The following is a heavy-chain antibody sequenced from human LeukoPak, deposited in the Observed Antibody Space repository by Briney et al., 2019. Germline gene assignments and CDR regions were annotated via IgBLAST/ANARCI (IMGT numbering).Heavy chain of an antibody. D-gene: IGHD2/OR15-2a*01. CDR1: GFTFSSYA. V-gene: IGHV3-21*01. CDR3: ARDSYYYAGDY. Sequence: GGTLRLSCAASGFTFSSYAMYWVRQAPGKGLEWVSSISSITTYTHYADSVKGRFTISRDSAKDSLYLQMNSLRAEDTAVYFCARDSYYYAGDYWGQGTLVTVSS. CDR2: ISSITTYT. J-gene: IGHJ4*02.